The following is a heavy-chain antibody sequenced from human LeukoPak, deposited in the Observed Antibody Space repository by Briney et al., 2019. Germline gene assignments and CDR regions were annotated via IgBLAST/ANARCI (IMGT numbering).Heavy chain of an antibody. J-gene: IGHJ4*02. V-gene: IGHV3-74*01. CDR3: ARALVVTSGSLDH. CDR1: GFTFSSHW. D-gene: IGHD3-10*01. CDR2: INYDGSST. Sequence: PAGSLRLSCAASGFTFSSHWMYWVRQPPGKGLVWFSRINYDGSSTTYADSVKGRFTISRDNANNTLYLQMNSLRAEDTAVYYCARALVVTSGSLDHWGQGTLVTVSS.